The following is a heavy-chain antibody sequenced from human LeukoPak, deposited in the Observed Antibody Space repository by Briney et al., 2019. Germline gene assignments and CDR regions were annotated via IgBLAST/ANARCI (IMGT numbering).Heavy chain of an antibody. CDR1: GFTSSSYA. CDR2: ISYDGSKE. V-gene: IGHV3-30*01. CDR3: ARDLYGTVAGTSYFQH. D-gene: IGHD6-19*01. J-gene: IGHJ1*01. Sequence: GRSLRLSCAASGFTSSSYAMHWVRQAPGKGLEWVALISYDGSKEYYVDSVKGRFTISRDNSKNTLYLQMNSLRAEDTAVYYCARDLYGTVAGTSYFQHWGQGTLVTVSS.